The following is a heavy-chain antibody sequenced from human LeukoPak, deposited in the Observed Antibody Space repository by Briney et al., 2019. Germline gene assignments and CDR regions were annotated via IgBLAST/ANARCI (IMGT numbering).Heavy chain of an antibody. V-gene: IGHV4-39*01. CDR1: GGSISSSSYY. CDR2: IYYSGST. Sequence: SQTLSLTCTVSGGSISSSSYYWGWIRQPPGKGLEWIGSIYYSGSTYYNPSLKSRVTISVDTSKNQFSLKLSSVTAADTAVYYCARFTTMAPLDLYYFDYWGQGTLVTVSS. D-gene: IGHD3-22*01. J-gene: IGHJ4*02. CDR3: ARFTTMAPLDLYYFDY.